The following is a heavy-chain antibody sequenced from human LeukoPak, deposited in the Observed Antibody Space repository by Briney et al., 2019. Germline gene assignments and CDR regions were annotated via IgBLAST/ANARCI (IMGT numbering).Heavy chain of an antibody. CDR3: AIIVGATDDGMDV. V-gene: IGHV3-23*01. CDR1: GFTFRNSA. D-gene: IGHD1-26*01. CDR2: ISGSGVGT. J-gene: IGHJ6*02. Sequence: PGGSLRLSCAASGFTFRNSAMSWVRQAPGKGLEWVSTISGSGVGTYYADSVKGRFTISRDNFKNTLYLQMNSLRAEDTAVYYCAIIVGATDDGMDVWGQGTTVTVSS.